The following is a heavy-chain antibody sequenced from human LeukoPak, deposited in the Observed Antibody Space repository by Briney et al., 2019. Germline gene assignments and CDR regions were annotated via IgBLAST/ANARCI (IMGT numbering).Heavy chain of an antibody. CDR3: ARATKVVSGKAAWFDP. CDR2: INSDSGGT. CDR1: GYTFTGYY. J-gene: IGHJ5*02. V-gene: IGHV1-2*02. Sequence: ASVKVSCKASGYTFTGYYIHWVRQAPGQGLEWMGWINSDSGGTNNAQKFQGRVTMTRDTSISTAYMEVSSLRSDDTAVYYCARATKVVSGKAAWFDPWGQGTLVTVSS. D-gene: IGHD6-19*01.